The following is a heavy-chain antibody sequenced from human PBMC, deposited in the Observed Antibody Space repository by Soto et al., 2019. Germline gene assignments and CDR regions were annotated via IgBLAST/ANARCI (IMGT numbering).Heavy chain of an antibody. CDR2: INAGNGNT. D-gene: IGHD2-21*02. J-gene: IGHJ4*02. CDR1: GDTFTSYA. V-gene: IGHV1-3*05. CDR3: ARSIVVVTALDY. Sequence: QVQLVQSGAEEKKPGASVKVSCKASGDTFTSYAMHWVRQAPGQRLEWMGWINAGNGNTKYSQKFQGRVTITRDTSARTADMELSSMRSEDTAVYYCARSIVVVTALDYWGQGTLVTVSS.